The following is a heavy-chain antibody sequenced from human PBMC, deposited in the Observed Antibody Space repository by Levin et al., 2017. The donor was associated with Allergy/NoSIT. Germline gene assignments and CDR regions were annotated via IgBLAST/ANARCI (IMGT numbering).Heavy chain of an antibody. CDR2: ISHSGTT. D-gene: IGHD2-15*01. CDR3: VSEEDCATGSSYDGWFDP. Sequence: PGGSLRLSCAVPGGAITSSNWWGWVRQPPGKGLEWIGEISHSGTTNYNPSLKSRVNMSLDKSKSQFSLRLSPVTAADTAVYYCVSEEDCATGSSYDGWFDPWGQGTLVTASS. V-gene: IGHV4-4*02. J-gene: IGHJ5*02. CDR1: GGAITSSNW.